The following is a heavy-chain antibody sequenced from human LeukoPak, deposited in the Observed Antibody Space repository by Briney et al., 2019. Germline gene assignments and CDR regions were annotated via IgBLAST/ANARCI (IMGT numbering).Heavy chain of an antibody. CDR2: FDPEDGET. Sequence: GASVKVSCKFSGYTLTELSMHWVRQAPGKGLERMGGFDPEDGETIYAQKFQGRVTMTEDTSTDTAYMELSSLRSEDTAVYYCATGHSNYDYVWGSFGYWGQGTLVTVSS. J-gene: IGHJ4*02. D-gene: IGHD3-16*01. V-gene: IGHV1-24*01. CDR3: ATGHSNYDYVWGSFGY. CDR1: GYTLTELS.